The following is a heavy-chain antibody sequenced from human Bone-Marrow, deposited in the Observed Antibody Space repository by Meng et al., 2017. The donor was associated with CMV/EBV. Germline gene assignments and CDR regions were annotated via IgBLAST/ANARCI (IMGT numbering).Heavy chain of an antibody. V-gene: IGHV3-30*14. D-gene: IGHD4-11*01. Sequence: GGSLRLSCAASRFTFSVYAMHWVRQAPGKGLEWVAVISYDGTDKHYADSVKGRFTISRDNSKNTLYLQKNSLRPEDTAVYYCARDQGVETTVTNARYGMDVWGQGTTVTV. CDR3: ARDQGVETTVTNARYGMDV. CDR1: RFTFSVYA. CDR2: ISYDGTDK. J-gene: IGHJ6*02.